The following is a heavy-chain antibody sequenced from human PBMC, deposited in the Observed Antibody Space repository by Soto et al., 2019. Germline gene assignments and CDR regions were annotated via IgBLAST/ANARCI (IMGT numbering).Heavy chain of an antibody. CDR3: XXXXXXXXXXY. V-gene: IGHV4-28*01. CDR1: GYSISSSNW. CDR2: IYYSGTT. J-gene: IGHJ4*02. Sequence: QVQLQESGPGLVKPSDTLSLTCAVSGYSISSSNWWGWIRQPPGKGLEWIGYIYYSGTTYYNPSLKSRVTMSVATSKNQFSLKLTSVTAVDPXXXXXXXXXXXXXXXYWGQGTLVTVSS.